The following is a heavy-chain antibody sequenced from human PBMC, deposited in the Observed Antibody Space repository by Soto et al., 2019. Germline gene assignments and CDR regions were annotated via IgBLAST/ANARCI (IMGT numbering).Heavy chain of an antibody. CDR1: GGSFSAYY. J-gene: IGHJ6*03. D-gene: IGHD4-4*01. CDR3: AVPLRDYRNPYYYYYMDV. Sequence: SETLSLTCAVYGGSFSAYYWSWIRQPPGKGLEWIGEIDHSGSTNYNPSLKSRVTISTDTSKKQFSLKLTAVTAADTAVYYCAVPLRDYRNPYYYYYMDVWGKGTTVTVSS. V-gene: IGHV4-34*01. CDR2: IDHSGST.